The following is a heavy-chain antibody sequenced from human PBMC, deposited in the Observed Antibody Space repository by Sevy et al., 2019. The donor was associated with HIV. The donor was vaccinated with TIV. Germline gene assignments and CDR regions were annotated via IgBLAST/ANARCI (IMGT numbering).Heavy chain of an antibody. J-gene: IGHJ3*02. CDR3: AGARYDSSGSFDAFDI. Sequence: GGSLRLSCVASGFTLRTYAMSWVRQAPGKGLKWVSTIFKSGDVTYYADSVKGRFTIARDNSKNTVYLHMNSLRAEDTALYFCAGARYDSSGSFDAFDIWGQGTMVTVSS. CDR2: IFKSGDVT. CDR1: GFTLRTYA. D-gene: IGHD3-22*01. V-gene: IGHV3-23*01.